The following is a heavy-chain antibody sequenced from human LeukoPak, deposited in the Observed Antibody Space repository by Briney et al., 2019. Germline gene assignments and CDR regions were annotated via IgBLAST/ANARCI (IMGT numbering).Heavy chain of an antibody. J-gene: IGHJ4*02. V-gene: IGHV3-48*01. CDR2: IKSSSSTI. CDR1: GFTFSSYS. CDR3: ARGSSGLEDY. Sequence: PGGSLRLSCVVSGFTFSSYSMNWVRQAPGKGLEGVSYIKSSSSTIHYADSVKGRFTVSRDNAKNSLYLQMNSLRAEDTGVYYCARGSSGLEDYWGQGTLVIVSS. D-gene: IGHD6-19*01.